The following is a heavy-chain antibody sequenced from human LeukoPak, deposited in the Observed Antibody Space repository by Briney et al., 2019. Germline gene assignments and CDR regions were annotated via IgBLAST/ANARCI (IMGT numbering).Heavy chain of an antibody. CDR3: AKCILTGYYKGYMDV. V-gene: IGHV3-23*01. Sequence: GGSLRLSCAASGYTFGDYGMSWVRQAPGKGLEWVSAISGSGGSTYYADSVKGRFTISRDNSKNTLYLQMNSLRAEDTAVYYCAKCILTGYYKGYMDVWGKGTTVTISS. CDR2: ISGSGGST. J-gene: IGHJ6*03. CDR1: GYTFGDYG. D-gene: IGHD3-9*01.